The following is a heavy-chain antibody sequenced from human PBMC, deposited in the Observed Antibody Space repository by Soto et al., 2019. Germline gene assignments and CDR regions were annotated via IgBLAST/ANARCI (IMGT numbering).Heavy chain of an antibody. CDR2: IKQDGSEK. Sequence: GGSLRLSCAASGFTFSSYWMSWVRQAPGKGLEWVANIKQDGSEKYYVDSVKGRFTISRDNAKNPLYLQMNSLRAEDTAVYYCARSSSSWYGVSGNWFDPWGQGTLVTVSS. D-gene: IGHD6-13*01. J-gene: IGHJ5*02. CDR3: ARSSSSWYGVSGNWFDP. V-gene: IGHV3-7*03. CDR1: GFTFSSYW.